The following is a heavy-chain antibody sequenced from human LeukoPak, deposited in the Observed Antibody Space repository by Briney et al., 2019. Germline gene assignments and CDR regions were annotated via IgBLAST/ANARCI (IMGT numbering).Heavy chain of an antibody. J-gene: IGHJ4*02. D-gene: IGHD5-18*01. CDR3: ARDWGGLWFPIDY. Sequence: ASVKVSCKASGYTFTGYYMHWVRQAPGQGLEWMGWINPNSGGTNYAQKFQGRVTMTRDTSISTAYMELSRLRSDDTAVYYCARDWGGLWFPIDYWGQGTLVTVSS. V-gene: IGHV1-2*02. CDR1: GYTFTGYY. CDR2: INPNSGGT.